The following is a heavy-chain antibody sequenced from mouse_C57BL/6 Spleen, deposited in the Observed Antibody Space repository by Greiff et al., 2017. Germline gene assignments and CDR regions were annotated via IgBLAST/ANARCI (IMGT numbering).Heavy chain of an antibody. J-gene: IGHJ1*03. Sequence: QVTLKESGPGLLQSSQTLSLTCSFSGFSLSTSGMGVSWIRQPSGKGLEWLAHIYWDDDKRYNPSLKSRLTISKDTSRNQVFLKITSVDTADTATYYCARRAKDWYFDVWGTGTTVTVSS. CDR2: IYWDDDK. V-gene: IGHV8-12*01. CDR3: ARRAKDWYFDV. CDR1: GFSLSTSGMG. D-gene: IGHD1-2*01.